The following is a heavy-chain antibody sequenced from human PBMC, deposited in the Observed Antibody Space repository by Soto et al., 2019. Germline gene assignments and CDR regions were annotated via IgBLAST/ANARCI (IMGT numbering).Heavy chain of an antibody. V-gene: IGHV1-18*01. D-gene: IGHD6-13*01. CDR1: GYTFTSYV. J-gene: IGHJ6*02. CDR3: ASYREQLVLYGMDV. Sequence: QVQLVQSGAEVKKPGASVKVSCKASGYTFTSYVISWVRQAPGQGLEWMGWISAYNGNTNYAQKLQGRLTMTTDTSTSTAYMELRSLRSDDTAVYYCASYREQLVLYGMDVWGQGTTVTVSS. CDR2: ISAYNGNT.